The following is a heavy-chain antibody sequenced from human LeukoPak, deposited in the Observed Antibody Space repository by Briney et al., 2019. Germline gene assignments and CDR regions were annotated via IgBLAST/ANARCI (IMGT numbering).Heavy chain of an antibody. CDR1: GFTFSDSY. Sequence: GSLRRSCAASGFTFSDSYMSWIRQAPGKGLEWVSYISSSGTTIYYADSVKGRFTISRDNAKKSMYLQMNSLRAEDTAVYYCARGRYYDSSGIAMSPFDYWGQGTLVTVSS. J-gene: IGHJ4*02. CDR2: ISSSGTTI. CDR3: ARGRYYDSSGIAMSPFDY. D-gene: IGHD3-22*01. V-gene: IGHV3-11*01.